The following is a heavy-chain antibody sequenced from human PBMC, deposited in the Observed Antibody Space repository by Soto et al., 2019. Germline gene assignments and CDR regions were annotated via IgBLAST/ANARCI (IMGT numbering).Heavy chain of an antibody. V-gene: IGHV3-30*18. CDR1: GFTFSSYG. D-gene: IGHD3-16*02. Sequence: QVQLVESGGGVVQPGRSLRLSCAASGFTFSSYGMHWVRQAPGKGLEWVAVISYDGSNKYYADSVKGRFTISRDNSKNTLCGKMKSLRAEDTVVYYCAKEGWGSYHFDYWGQGTLVTVSS. CDR3: AKEGWGSYHFDY. CDR2: ISYDGSNK. J-gene: IGHJ4*02.